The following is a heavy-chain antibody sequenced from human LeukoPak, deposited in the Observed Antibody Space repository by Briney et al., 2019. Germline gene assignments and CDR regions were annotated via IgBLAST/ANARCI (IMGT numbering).Heavy chain of an antibody. V-gene: IGHV4-34*01. Sequence: PSETLSLTCTVYGGSFSGYCWSWIRQTPGQGLEWVGEINHSGTTSYNPSLKRRVTISVDTSNNQFSLKLTSVTAADTAVYYCTRGKLETVFDYWGQGTLVTVSS. CDR2: INHSGTT. CDR1: GGSFSGYC. D-gene: IGHD6-6*01. CDR3: TRGKLETVFDY. J-gene: IGHJ4*02.